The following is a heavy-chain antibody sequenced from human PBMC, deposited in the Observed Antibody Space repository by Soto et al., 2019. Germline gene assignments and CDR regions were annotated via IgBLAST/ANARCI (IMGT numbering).Heavy chain of an antibody. Sequence: SETLSLTCAVSGGSISSSNWWSWVRQPPGKGLEWIGEIYHSGSTNYNPSLKSRVTISVDKSKNQFSLKLSSVTAADTAVYYCARVPPGDWDYFDYWGQGTLVTVSS. CDR3: ARVPPGDWDYFDY. D-gene: IGHD7-27*01. CDR2: IYHSGST. J-gene: IGHJ4*02. V-gene: IGHV4-4*02. CDR1: GGSISSSNW.